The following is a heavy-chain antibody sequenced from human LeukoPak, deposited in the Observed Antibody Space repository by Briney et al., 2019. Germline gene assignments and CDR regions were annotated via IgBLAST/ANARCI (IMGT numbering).Heavy chain of an antibody. CDR2: IIPILNIT. CDR1: GGTFSSYA. V-gene: IGHV1-69*04. CDR3: ARVTVDSISWYHYFDY. Sequence: GSSVKVSCKASGGTFSSYAISWVRQAPGQGLEWMGRIIPILNITDYAQKFQGRVTITADKSTSTAFMELSSLRSDDTAVYYCARVTVDSISWYHYFDYWGQGTLVTVSS. D-gene: IGHD6-13*01. J-gene: IGHJ4*02.